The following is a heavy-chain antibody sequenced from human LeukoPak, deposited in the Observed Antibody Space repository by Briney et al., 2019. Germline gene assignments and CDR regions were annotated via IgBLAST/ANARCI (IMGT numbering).Heavy chain of an antibody. CDR1: GFTFSTYW. CDR3: ARAPSEIGGYYPEYFRH. V-gene: IGHV3-74*01. J-gene: IGHJ1*01. CDR2: IKSDGST. D-gene: IGHD3-22*01. Sequence: PGGSLRLSCAASGFTFSTYWMHWVRQAPGKGLVWVSRIKSDGSTNDADSVKGRFTISSDNAKNTLSLQMNSLRPEDTGVYYCARAPSEIGGYYPEYFRHWGQGTLVTVSS.